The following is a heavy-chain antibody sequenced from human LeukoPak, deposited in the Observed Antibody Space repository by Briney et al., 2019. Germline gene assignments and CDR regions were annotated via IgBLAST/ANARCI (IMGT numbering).Heavy chain of an antibody. D-gene: IGHD3-22*01. V-gene: IGHV1-2*06. CDR2: INCNGGGT. CDR3: AGLVGRYSSGLYYYYFDY. CDR1: GYTFTGYY. Sequence: ASVKVSCKASGYTFTGYYIHWVRQAPGQGLEWMGRINCNGGGTSYAQKFQGRVTMTRDTSISTAYMELDRLTSDDTAVYYCAGLVGRYSSGLYYYYFDYWGQGTLVTVSS. J-gene: IGHJ4*02.